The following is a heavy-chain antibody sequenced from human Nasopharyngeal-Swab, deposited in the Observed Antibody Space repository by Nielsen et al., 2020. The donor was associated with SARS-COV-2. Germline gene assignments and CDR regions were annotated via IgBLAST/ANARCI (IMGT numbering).Heavy chain of an antibody. D-gene: IGHD3-10*01. CDR3: ARDWGYYYGSGSYFLPNNWFDP. Sequence: WVRQAPVQGLEWMGWISAYNGNTNYAQKLQGRVTMTTDTSTSTAYMELRSLRSDDTAVYYCARDWGYYYGSGSYFLPNNWFDPWGQGTLVTSPQ. J-gene: IGHJ5*02. V-gene: IGHV1-18*01. CDR2: ISAYNGNT.